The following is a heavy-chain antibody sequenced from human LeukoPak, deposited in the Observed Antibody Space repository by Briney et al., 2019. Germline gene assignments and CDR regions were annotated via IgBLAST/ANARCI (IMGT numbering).Heavy chain of an antibody. J-gene: IGHJ4*02. Sequence: GGSLRLSCAASEFTFSTCWMHWVRQAPGKGLVWVSRINSDGTTTTYADSVKGRFSISRDNAKNSLYLQMNSLRAEDTAVYYCARDRNYDGSVYYEDDYFDYWGQGTLVTVSS. CDR1: EFTFSTCW. CDR3: ARDRNYDGSVYYEDDYFDY. CDR2: INSDGTTT. V-gene: IGHV3-74*01. D-gene: IGHD3-22*01.